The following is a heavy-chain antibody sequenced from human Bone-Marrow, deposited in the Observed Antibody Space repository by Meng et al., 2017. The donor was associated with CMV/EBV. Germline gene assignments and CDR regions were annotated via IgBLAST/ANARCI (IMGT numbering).Heavy chain of an antibody. V-gene: IGHV4-38-2*02. J-gene: IGHJ4*02. Sequence: SETLSLTCTVSGYSISSGYYWGWIRQPPGKGLELIGSMYHSGSTYYNPSLKSRVTISVDMSKSHLSLKVTSVTAADTAVYYCARQGWSWNYDYWGQGTLVPSPQ. CDR1: GYSISSGYY. CDR2: MYHSGST. D-gene: IGHD1-7*01. CDR3: ARQGWSWNYDY.